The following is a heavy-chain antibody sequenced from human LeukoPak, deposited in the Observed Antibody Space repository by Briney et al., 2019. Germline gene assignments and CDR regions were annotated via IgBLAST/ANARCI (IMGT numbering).Heavy chain of an antibody. V-gene: IGHV1-18*01. CDR1: GYTFTSYG. J-gene: IGHJ4*02. Sequence: ASVKVSCKASGYTFTSYGISWVRQAPGQGREWMGWISAYNGNTNYAQKIQGRVTMTTDTSTSTAYMELRSLRSDDTAVYYCARDRYYGSGALGGYWGQGTLVTVSS. CDR2: ISAYNGNT. D-gene: IGHD3-10*01. CDR3: ARDRYYGSGALGGY.